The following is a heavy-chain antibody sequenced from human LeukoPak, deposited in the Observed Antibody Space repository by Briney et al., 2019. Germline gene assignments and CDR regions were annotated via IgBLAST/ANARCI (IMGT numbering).Heavy chain of an antibody. D-gene: IGHD3-22*01. CDR3: ARDFATYYYDSSGYV. V-gene: IGHV1-69*05. CDR2: IIPIFGTA. CDR1: GGTFSSYA. J-gene: IGHJ4*02. Sequence: SVKVSCKASGGTFSSYAISWVRQAPGQGLEWMGRIIPIFGTANYAQKFQGRVTITTGESTSTAYMELSSLRSEDTAVYYCARDFATYYYDSSGYVWGQGTLVTVSS.